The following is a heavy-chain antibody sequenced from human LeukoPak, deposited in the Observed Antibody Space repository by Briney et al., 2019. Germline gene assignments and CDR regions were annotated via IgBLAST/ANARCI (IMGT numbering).Heavy chain of an antibody. J-gene: IGHJ4*02. D-gene: IGHD1-26*01. CDR1: GFTFSSYW. V-gene: IGHV3-7*01. Sequence: PGGSLRLSCAASGFTFSSYWMSWVRQAPGKGLEWVANIKQDGSEKYYVDSVKGRFTISRDNAKNSLSLQMNSLRADDTAVYYCVRDRGRASTDYWGQGTLVTVSS. CDR3: VRDRGRASTDY. CDR2: IKQDGSEK.